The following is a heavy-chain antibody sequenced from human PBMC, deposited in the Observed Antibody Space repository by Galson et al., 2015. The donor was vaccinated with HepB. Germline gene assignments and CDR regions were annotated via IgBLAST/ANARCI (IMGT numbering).Heavy chain of an antibody. Sequence: AISGDSVSSNSAAWNWIRQSPSRGLEWLGRTYYRSKWYNDYAVSVKSRITINPDTSKNQFSLQLNSVTPEDTAVYYCARVGGSNGYNSPWYFDLWGRGTLVTVSS. D-gene: IGHD5-24*01. V-gene: IGHV6-1*01. CDR2: TYYRSKWYN. CDR3: ARVGGSNGYNSPWYFDL. J-gene: IGHJ2*01. CDR1: GDSVSSNSAA.